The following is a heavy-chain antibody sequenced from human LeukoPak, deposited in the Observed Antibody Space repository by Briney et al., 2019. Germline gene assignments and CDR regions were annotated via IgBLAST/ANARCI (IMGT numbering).Heavy chain of an antibody. CDR2: ISYSGST. V-gene: IGHV4-59*01. D-gene: IGHD6-19*01. Sequence: PSETLSLTCTVSGGSTSRYYWSWIRQPPGKGLEWIGYISYSGSTNYNPSLKSRVTISVATSKNQFSLKVSSVTAADTAVYYCARDTGYSSGWYLDYWGQGTLVTVSS. CDR3: ARDTGYSSGWYLDY. CDR1: GGSTSRYY. J-gene: IGHJ4*02.